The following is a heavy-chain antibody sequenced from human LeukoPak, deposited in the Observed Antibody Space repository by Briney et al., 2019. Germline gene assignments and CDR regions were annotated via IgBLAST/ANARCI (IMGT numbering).Heavy chain of an antibody. J-gene: IGHJ4*02. CDR2: ISGSGGST. CDR3: AKRCSGPRGGIELDH. V-gene: IGHV3-23*01. Sequence: PGGSLRLSCAASGFTFSSYAMSWVRQAPGKGLEWVSAISGSGGSTYYADSVKGRFTISRDNSKNTLYLQMNSLRAEDTAVYYCAKRCSGPRGGIELDHWGQGTLVTVSS. D-gene: IGHD3-10*01. CDR1: GFTFSSYA.